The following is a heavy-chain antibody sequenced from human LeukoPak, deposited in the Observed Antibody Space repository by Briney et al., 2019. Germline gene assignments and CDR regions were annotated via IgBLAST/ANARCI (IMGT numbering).Heavy chain of an antibody. CDR2: FDPEDGET. Sequence: ASVKVSCKVSGYTLTELSMHLVRQAPGKGLEWMGGFDPEDGETIYAQKFQGRVTMTEDTSTDTAYMELSSLRSEDTAVYYCATEMSVYSSGWYFDLWGRGTLVTVSS. CDR3: ATEMSVYSSGWYFDL. CDR1: GYTLTELS. D-gene: IGHD6-19*01. V-gene: IGHV1-24*01. J-gene: IGHJ2*01.